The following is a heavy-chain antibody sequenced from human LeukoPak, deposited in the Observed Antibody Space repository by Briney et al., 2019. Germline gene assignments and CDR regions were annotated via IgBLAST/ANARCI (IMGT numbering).Heavy chain of an antibody. V-gene: IGHV1-69*13. D-gene: IGHD2-2*03. CDR3: ARDLLDIVVVPAAQEMVPDAFDI. CDR2: IIPIFGTA. J-gene: IGHJ3*02. Sequence: GASVKVSCKTSGYNFIDYGITWVRQAPGQGLEWMGGIIPIFGTANYAQKFQGRVTITADESTSTAYMELSSLRSEDTAVYYCARDLLDIVVVPAAQEMVPDAFDIWGQGTMVTVSS. CDR1: GYNFIDYG.